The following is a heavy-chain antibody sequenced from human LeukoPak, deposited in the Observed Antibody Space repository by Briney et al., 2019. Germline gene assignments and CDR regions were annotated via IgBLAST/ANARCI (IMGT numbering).Heavy chain of an antibody. Sequence: GGSLRLSCAASGFTFSNAWMSWVRQAPGKGLEWVGRIKSKTDGGTTDYAAPVKGRFTISRDNAKNSLYLQMNSLRAEDTAVYYCARDRQQWYAFYDMDVWGQGTTVTVSS. CDR1: GFTFSNAW. J-gene: IGHJ6*02. CDR2: IKSKTDGGTT. D-gene: IGHD6-19*01. CDR3: ARDRQQWYAFYDMDV. V-gene: IGHV3-15*01.